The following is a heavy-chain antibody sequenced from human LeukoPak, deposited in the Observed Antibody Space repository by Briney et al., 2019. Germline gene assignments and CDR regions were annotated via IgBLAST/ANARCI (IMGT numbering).Heavy chain of an antibody. V-gene: IGHV3-9*01. CDR3: AKALYSGWFDY. Sequence: GRSLRLPCAASGFTFDDYAMHWVRQAPGKGLEWVSGISWNSGSIGYADSVKGRFTISRDNAKNSLYLQMNSLRAEDTALYYCAKALYSGWFDYWGQGTLVTVSS. CDR2: ISWNSGSI. D-gene: IGHD6-19*01. J-gene: IGHJ4*02. CDR1: GFTFDDYA.